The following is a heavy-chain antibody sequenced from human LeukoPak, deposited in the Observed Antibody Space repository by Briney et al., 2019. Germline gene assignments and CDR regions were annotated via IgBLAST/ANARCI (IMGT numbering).Heavy chain of an antibody. CDR1: GFTFSSYW. V-gene: IGHV3-7*01. CDR2: IKQDGSEK. J-gene: IGHJ4*02. D-gene: IGHD3-22*01. CDR3: ARDRAFYDSSGYLGDFDY. Sequence: PGGSLRLSCAASGFTFSSYWMSWVRQAPGKGLEWVANIKQDGSEKYYVDSVKGRFTISRDNAKNSLYLQMNSLRAEDTAVYYCARDRAFYDSSGYLGDFDYWGRGTLVTVSS.